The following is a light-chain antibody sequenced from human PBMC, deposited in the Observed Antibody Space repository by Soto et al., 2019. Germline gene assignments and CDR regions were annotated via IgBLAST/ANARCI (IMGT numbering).Light chain of an antibody. CDR3: ASWADSLNGPV. CDR1: SSNVGGNP. CDR2: TNT. J-gene: IGLJ1*01. Sequence: QSVFTQPPSVSEAPRQRVTISCSGSSSNVGGNPVNWYQHVPTTAPKLLIYTNTQRPSGVPDRFSGSKSGTSASLAISGLQSEDEADYYCASWADSLNGPVFGTGTKVTVL. V-gene: IGLV1-44*01.